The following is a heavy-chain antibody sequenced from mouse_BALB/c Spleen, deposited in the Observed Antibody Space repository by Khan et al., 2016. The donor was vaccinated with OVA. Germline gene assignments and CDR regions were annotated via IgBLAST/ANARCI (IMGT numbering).Heavy chain of an antibody. V-gene: IGHV7-3*02. D-gene: IGHD3-1*01. CDR1: GFTFTDYY. Sequence: EVMLVESGGGLVQPGGSLRLSCATSGFTFTDYYMNWVRQPPGRALEWLGFIRNKANGYTTEYSASVKGRFTISRDNSQSILYLHMHTLTAEARPTYYCAIDIGRIFFDYWCQGTTLTVSS. CDR2: IRNKANGYTT. CDR3: AIDIGRIFFDY. J-gene: IGHJ2*01.